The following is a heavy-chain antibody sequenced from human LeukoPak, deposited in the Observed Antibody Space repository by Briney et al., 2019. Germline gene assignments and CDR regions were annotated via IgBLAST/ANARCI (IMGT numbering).Heavy chain of an antibody. D-gene: IGHD6-13*01. V-gene: IGHV1-18*01. CDR1: GYTFTSYG. Sequence: ASVKVSCKASGYTFTSYGISWVRQAPGQGLEWMGWISAYNGNTNYAQKLQGRVTITTDTSTSTAYMELRSLRSDDTAVYYCARVSSSSWRRTRLFDYWGQGTLVTVSS. CDR3: ARVSSSSWRRTRLFDY. CDR2: ISAYNGNT. J-gene: IGHJ4*02.